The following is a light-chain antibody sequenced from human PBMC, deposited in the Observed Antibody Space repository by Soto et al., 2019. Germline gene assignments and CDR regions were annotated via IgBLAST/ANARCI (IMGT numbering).Light chain of an antibody. V-gene: IGLV2-14*01. CDR1: SSDVGGYNY. CDR3: NSYTSGNSRV. Sequence: QSVLTQPASVSGSPGQSITISCTGTSSDVGGYNYVSWYQQHPGQAPKLMIYEVTNRPSGVSNRFSGSKSGNTASLTISGLQAEDEADYYCNSYTSGNSRVFGGGTKLTVL. J-gene: IGLJ3*02. CDR2: EVT.